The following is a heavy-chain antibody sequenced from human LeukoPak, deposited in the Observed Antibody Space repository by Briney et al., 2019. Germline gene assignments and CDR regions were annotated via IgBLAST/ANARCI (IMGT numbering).Heavy chain of an antibody. CDR1: GGTFSSYA. CDR3: ARGPGIVVVPAAKDAEYFQH. CDR2: IIPIFGTA. Sequence: ASVKVSCKASGGTFSSYAISWVRQAPGQGLEWMGGIIPIFGTANYAQKFQGRVTITTDESTSTAYMELSSLRSVDTAVYYCARGPGIVVVPAAKDAEYFQHWGQGTLVTVSS. V-gene: IGHV1-69*05. J-gene: IGHJ1*01. D-gene: IGHD2-2*01.